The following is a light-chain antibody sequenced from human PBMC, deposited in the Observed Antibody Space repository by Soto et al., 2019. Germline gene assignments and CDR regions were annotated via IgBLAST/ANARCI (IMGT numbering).Light chain of an antibody. Sequence: QSALTQPASVSGSPGQSITISCTGTSSDLGDYTYVSWYQQHPGKAPRLMIYEVSNRPSGVSNRFSGSKSGHTASLTISGLQAEDEADYYCSLYTSTTVVFGGGTQLTVL. CDR1: SSDLGDYTY. CDR2: EVS. CDR3: SLYTSTTVV. J-gene: IGLJ2*01. V-gene: IGLV2-14*01.